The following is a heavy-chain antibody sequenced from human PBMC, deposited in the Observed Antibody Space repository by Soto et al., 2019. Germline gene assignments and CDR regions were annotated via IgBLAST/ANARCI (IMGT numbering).Heavy chain of an antibody. CDR3: AKYYISSAGPAWFDP. Sequence: GGSLRLSCAASGFTFSNYWMTWVRQTPGKGLEWVANINPDGSEKRYVDSVKGRFTISRDNAKNSLYLQMNSLRAEDTAIYNCAKYYISSAGPAWFDPWGQGTLVTV. J-gene: IGHJ5*01. D-gene: IGHD6-13*01. CDR2: INPDGSEK. CDR1: GFTFSNYW. V-gene: IGHV3-7*02.